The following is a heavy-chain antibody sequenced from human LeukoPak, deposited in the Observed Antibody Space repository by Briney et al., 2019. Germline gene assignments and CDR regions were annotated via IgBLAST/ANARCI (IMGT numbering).Heavy chain of an antibody. Sequence: SETLSLTCTVSGGSISSYYWSWIRQPPGKGLEWIGYIYYSGSTNYNPSLKSRVTISVDTSKNQFSLKLSSVTAADTAGYYCARKGSWSSSWSRKRSRAFDIWGQGTMVTVPS. CDR3: ARKGSWSSSWSRKRSRAFDI. CDR1: GGSISSYY. D-gene: IGHD6-13*01. J-gene: IGHJ3*02. CDR2: IYYSGST. V-gene: IGHV4-59*01.